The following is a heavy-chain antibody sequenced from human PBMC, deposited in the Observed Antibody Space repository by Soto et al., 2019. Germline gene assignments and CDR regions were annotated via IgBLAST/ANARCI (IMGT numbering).Heavy chain of an antibody. J-gene: IGHJ3*02. CDR3: AREAAGFAI. CDR2: IYYGGST. V-gene: IGHV3-53*02. CDR1: GFTVSDDH. Sequence: EMQLVETGGGLIQPGGSLRLSCAASGFTVSDDHMSWVRQAPGKGPEWVAAIYYGGSTYYADSVQGRFTISRDKSTNTLYLQMNDLRADDTAVYYCAREAAGFAIWGQGTMVTVSS.